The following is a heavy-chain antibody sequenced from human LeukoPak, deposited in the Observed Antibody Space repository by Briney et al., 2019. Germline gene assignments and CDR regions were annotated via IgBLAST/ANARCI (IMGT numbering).Heavy chain of an antibody. D-gene: IGHD3-10*01. CDR3: ARGRGEGRGISMVRGVRAPSYNWFDP. Sequence: SETLSLTCTVSGGSISSSSYYWGWIRQPPGKGLEWIGSIYYSGSTYYNPSLKSRVTISVDTSKNQFSLKLSSVTAADTAVYYCARGRGEGRGISMVRGVRAPSYNWFDPWGHGTLVIVSS. CDR2: IYYSGST. CDR1: GGSISSSSYY. V-gene: IGHV4-39*07. J-gene: IGHJ5*02.